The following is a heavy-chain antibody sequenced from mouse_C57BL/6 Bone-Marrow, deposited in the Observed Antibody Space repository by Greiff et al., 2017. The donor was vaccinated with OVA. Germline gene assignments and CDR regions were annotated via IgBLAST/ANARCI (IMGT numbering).Heavy chain of an antibody. J-gene: IGHJ3*01. CDR1: GFTFSNYW. V-gene: IGHV6-3*01. CDR2: IRLKSDNYAT. D-gene: IGHD2-5*01. Sequence: EVQGVESGGGLVQPGGSMKLSCVASGFTFSNYWMNWVRQSPEKGLEWVAQIRLKSDNYATHYAESVKGRFTISRDDSKSSVYLQMNNLRAEDTGIYYCTANSNYGGFAYWGQGTLVTVSA. CDR3: TANSNYGGFAY.